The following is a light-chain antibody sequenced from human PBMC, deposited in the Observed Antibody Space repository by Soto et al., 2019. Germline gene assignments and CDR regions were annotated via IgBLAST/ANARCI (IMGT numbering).Light chain of an antibody. CDR1: QSISSY. J-gene: IGKJ3*01. Sequence: DIQMTQSPSSLSASVGDRVTITCRASQSISSYLNWYQQKPGKAPKPLIYAASSLQSGVPSRFSGRGSGTDCTLTISSLQPEDFATYYCQQSYSTPFTFGPGTKVDIK. V-gene: IGKV1-39*01. CDR3: QQSYSTPFT. CDR2: AAS.